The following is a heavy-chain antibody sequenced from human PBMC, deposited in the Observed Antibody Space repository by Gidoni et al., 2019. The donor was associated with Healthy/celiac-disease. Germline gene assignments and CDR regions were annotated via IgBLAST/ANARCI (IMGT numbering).Heavy chain of an antibody. V-gene: IGHV1-2*06. CDR1: GYTFPGYY. CDR2: INPNSGGT. CDR3: ARVARQYSSSETLGY. J-gene: IGHJ4*02. D-gene: IGHD6-6*01. Sequence: QVQLVQSGAEVKKPGASVKVSCKASGYTFPGYYMHWVRQAPGQGLEWMGRINPNSGGTNYAQKFQGRVTMTRDTSISTAYMELSRLRSDDTAVYYCARVARQYSSSETLGYWGQGTLVTVSS.